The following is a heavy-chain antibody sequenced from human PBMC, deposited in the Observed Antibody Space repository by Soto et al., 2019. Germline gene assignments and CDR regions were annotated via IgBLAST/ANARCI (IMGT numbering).Heavy chain of an antibody. CDR3: ARTRTWPASITAAPHGMDV. CDR1: GFTFSSYA. V-gene: IGHV3-23*01. D-gene: IGHD6-13*01. CDR2: ISGSGGST. J-gene: IGHJ6*02. Sequence: PGGSLRLSCAASGFTFSSYAMSWVRQAPGKGLEWVSAISGSGGSTYYADSVKGRFTISRDNAKNSVHLQMNSLRAEDTAVYYCARTRTWPASITAAPHGMDVWGQGTTVTVSS.